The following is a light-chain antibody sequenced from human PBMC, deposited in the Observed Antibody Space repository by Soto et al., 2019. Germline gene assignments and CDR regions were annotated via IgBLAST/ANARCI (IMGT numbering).Light chain of an antibody. CDR2: ASS. Sequence: DIQMTQSPSSVSASVGVRVTITCRASQGIDNKLAWYQQRPGQAPNLLIYASSSLRSGVPSRFSGGRSGTDFTLTISSLQPEDSATYYCQQASSFPLTFGGGTKVEIK. V-gene: IGKV1-12*01. J-gene: IGKJ4*01. CDR3: QQASSFPLT. CDR1: QGIDNK.